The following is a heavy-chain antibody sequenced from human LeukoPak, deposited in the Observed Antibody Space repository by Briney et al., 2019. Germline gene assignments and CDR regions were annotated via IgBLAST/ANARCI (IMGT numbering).Heavy chain of an antibody. CDR2: ISGSGGST. Sequence: GGSLRLSCAASGFTFSSYAMSWVRQAPGKGLEWVSAISGSGGSTYYADSVKGRFTISRDNSKNTLYLQMNSLRAEDTAVYYCAKTPLIWGFAYWYFDLWGRGTLVTVYS. J-gene: IGHJ2*01. CDR3: AKTPLIWGFAYWYFDL. D-gene: IGHD3-16*01. CDR1: GFTFSSYA. V-gene: IGHV3-23*01.